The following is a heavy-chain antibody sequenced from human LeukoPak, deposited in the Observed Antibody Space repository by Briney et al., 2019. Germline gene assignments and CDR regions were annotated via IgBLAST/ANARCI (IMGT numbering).Heavy chain of an antibody. CDR2: IYYSGST. CDR1: GGSISSYY. V-gene: IGHV4-59*01. J-gene: IGHJ4*02. D-gene: IGHD5-24*01. Sequence: SETLSLTCTVSGGSISSYYWSWIRQPPGKGLEWIGYIYYSGSTNYNPSLKSRVTISVDTSKNQFSLKLSSVTAADTAVYYCARAPAPIDGYNWGPFDYWGQGTLVTVPS. CDR3: ARAPAPIDGYNWGPFDY.